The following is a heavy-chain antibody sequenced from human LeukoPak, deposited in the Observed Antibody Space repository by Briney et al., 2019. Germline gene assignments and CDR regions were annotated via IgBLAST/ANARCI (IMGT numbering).Heavy chain of an antibody. V-gene: IGHV1-58*02. J-gene: IGHJ4*02. CDR1: GFTFTSSS. Sequence: SVKVSCKASGFTFTSSSIQWIRQARGQRLEWIGWIVGDSTDTYYAQRFQERVTIARDMSTSTAYLELGSLRSEDTAVYYCAADPDTTMAFDCWGQGTLVTVSS. CDR3: AADPDTTMAFDC. D-gene: IGHD5-18*01. CDR2: IVGDSTDT.